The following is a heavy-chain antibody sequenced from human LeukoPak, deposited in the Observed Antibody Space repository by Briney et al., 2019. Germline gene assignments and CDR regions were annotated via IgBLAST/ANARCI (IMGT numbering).Heavy chain of an antibody. CDR1: GFTFRNYV. CDR3: ATVGADIWTEFDY. J-gene: IGHJ4*02. V-gene: IGHV3-23*01. D-gene: IGHD1-26*01. CDR2: ISGRGGTT. Sequence: GGSLRLSCEASGFTFRNYVITWVRQAPGKGLEWVSSISGRGGTTYYADAVKGRFTISRDNSKNMLYLQMNSLRAEDTAVCYCATVGADIWTEFDYWGQGTLVTVSS.